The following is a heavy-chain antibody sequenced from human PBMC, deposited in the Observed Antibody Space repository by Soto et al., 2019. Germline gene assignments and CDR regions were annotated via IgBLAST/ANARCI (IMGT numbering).Heavy chain of an antibody. CDR3: ARSIDPYYAYIWGP. Sequence: SETLSLTCTFSGGSISSYYWSWIRQPPGKGLEWIGYIYYSGSTNYNPSLKSRVTISVDTSKNQFSLKLSSMTAADTAVYYCARSIDPYYAYIWGPWGQGTLLTVSS. CDR1: GGSISSYY. D-gene: IGHD3-16*01. V-gene: IGHV4-59*01. CDR2: IYYSGST. J-gene: IGHJ4*02.